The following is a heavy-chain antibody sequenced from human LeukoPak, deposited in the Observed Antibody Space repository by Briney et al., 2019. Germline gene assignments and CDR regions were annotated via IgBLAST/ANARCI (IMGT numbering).Heavy chain of an antibody. Sequence: GGSLRLSCAASGFTFSSYAMSWVRQAPGKGLEWVSAVSGSGDSTFYADSVKGRFTISRDNSKNTLYLQMNSLRAEDTALYYCAKEPSSRNYVWGQGTLVTVSS. J-gene: IGHJ4*02. CDR2: VSGSGDST. CDR1: GFTFSSYA. V-gene: IGHV3-23*01. D-gene: IGHD4-11*01. CDR3: AKEPSSRNYV.